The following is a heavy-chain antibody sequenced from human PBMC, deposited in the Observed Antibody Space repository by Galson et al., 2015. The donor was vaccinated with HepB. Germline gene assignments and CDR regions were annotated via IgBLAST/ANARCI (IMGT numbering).Heavy chain of an antibody. J-gene: IGHJ4*02. Sequence: SLRLSCAASGFTFSDYYMSWIRQAPGKGLEWVSYISSSSSYTNYADSVKGRFTISRDNAKNSLYLQMNSLRAEDTAVYYCAKGGWDSGPYFDYWGQGTLVTVSS. CDR3: AKGGWDSGPYFDY. CDR1: GFTFSDYY. D-gene: IGHD1-26*01. V-gene: IGHV3-11*06. CDR2: ISSSSSYT.